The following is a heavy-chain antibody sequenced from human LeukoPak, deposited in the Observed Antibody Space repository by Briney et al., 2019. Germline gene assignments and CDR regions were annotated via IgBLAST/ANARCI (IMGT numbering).Heavy chain of an antibody. CDR3: AKDMGDDFWSGYPLDY. Sequence: QPGGSLRLSCAASGFTFSSYEMNWVRQAPGKGLEWVSYISSSGSTIYYADSVKGRFTISRDNSKNTLYLQMNSLRAEDTAVYYCAKDMGDDFWSGYPLDYWGQGTLVTVSS. CDR1: GFTFSSYE. D-gene: IGHD3-3*01. J-gene: IGHJ4*02. V-gene: IGHV3-48*03. CDR2: ISSSGSTI.